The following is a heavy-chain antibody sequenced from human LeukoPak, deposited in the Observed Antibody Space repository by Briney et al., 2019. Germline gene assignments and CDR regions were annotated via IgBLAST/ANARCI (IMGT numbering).Heavy chain of an antibody. Sequence: SETLSLTCGVSGHSFSSDSFWGWIRQPPGQGLEWIGSIHERGSTFYNPSLKSRVTISIDTSKNQFSLNVNSVTAANTAVYYCARASRPSNSWFDPWGQGTVVTVSS. CDR3: ARASRPSNSWFDP. J-gene: IGHJ5*02. V-gene: IGHV4-38-2*01. CDR2: IHERGST. CDR1: GHSFSSDSF. D-gene: IGHD6-6*01.